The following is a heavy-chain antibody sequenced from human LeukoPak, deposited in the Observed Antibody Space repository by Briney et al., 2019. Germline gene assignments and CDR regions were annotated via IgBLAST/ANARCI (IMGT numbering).Heavy chain of an antibody. Sequence: PGGSLRLSCAASGFTFSSYGMHWVRQAPGKGLEWVAVISYDGSNKYYADSVKGRFTISRDNSKNTLYLQMNSLRAEDTAVYYCAKALYYDYVWGSYRLDYYYYYYMDVWGKGTTVTVSS. D-gene: IGHD3-16*02. CDR3: AKALYYDYVWGSYRLDYYYYYYMDV. CDR1: GFTFSSYG. V-gene: IGHV3-30*18. CDR2: ISYDGSNK. J-gene: IGHJ6*03.